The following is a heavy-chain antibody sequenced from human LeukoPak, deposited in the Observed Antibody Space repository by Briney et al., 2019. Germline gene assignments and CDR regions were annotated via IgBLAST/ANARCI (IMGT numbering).Heavy chain of an antibody. V-gene: IGHV4-4*07. CDR3: ARDNYSILYNWFDP. CDR1: GGSISSYY. CDR2: IYTSGST. D-gene: IGHD4-11*01. Sequence: PSEILSLTCTVSGGSISSYYWSWIRQPAGKGLEWIGRIYTSGSTNYNPSLKSRVTMSVDTSKNQFSLKLSSVTAADTAVYYCARDNYSILYNWFDPWGQGTLVTVSS. J-gene: IGHJ5*02.